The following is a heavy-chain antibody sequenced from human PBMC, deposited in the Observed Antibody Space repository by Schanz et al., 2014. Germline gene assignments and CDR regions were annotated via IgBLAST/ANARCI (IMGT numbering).Heavy chain of an antibody. D-gene: IGHD2-15*01. Sequence: EVQLVESGGYLVQPGGSLRLSCAASGFTFSDHYMDWVRQAPGKGLEWVSTIGYLGDTYYPDSVKGRFTVSRDSGQNSLYLQMNSLRAGDTAVYYCAKARRKSNCSGGRCFHYSYYGMDVWGQGTTVTVSS. CDR2: IGYLGDT. J-gene: IGHJ6*02. CDR3: AKARRKSNCSGGRCFHYSYYGMDV. CDR1: GFTFSDHY. V-gene: IGHV3-13*01.